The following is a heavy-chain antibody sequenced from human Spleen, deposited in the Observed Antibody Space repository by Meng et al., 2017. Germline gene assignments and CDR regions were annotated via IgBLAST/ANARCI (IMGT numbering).Heavy chain of an antibody. CDR2: ISDSGGGT. J-gene: IGHJ4*02. CDR1: GFTFSTYA. D-gene: IGHD5-12*01. Sequence: GGSLRLSCAASGFTFSTYAMIWVRQAPGKGLEWVSPISDSGGGTYYTDSVKGRFTISRDNSKNTLYLEMNSLRAEDTAVYYCVSFHYSGYDYQNENWGQGTLVTVSS. V-gene: IGHV3-23*01. CDR3: VSFHYSGYDYQNEN.